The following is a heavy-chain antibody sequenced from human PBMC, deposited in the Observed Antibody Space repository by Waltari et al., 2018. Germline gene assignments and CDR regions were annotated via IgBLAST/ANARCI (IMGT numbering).Heavy chain of an antibody. CDR2: IKQDGSEK. CDR1: GFTFSSYW. CDR3: ARKHYHFDY. V-gene: IGHV3-7*01. Sequence: EVQLVESGGGLVQPGGSLRLSCAASGFTFSSYWMSWVRQAPGKGVGGVANIKQDGSEKYYVDSVKGRFTISRDNAKNSLYLQMNSLRAEDTAVYYCARKHYHFDYWGQGTLVTVSS. D-gene: IGHD3-10*01. J-gene: IGHJ4*02.